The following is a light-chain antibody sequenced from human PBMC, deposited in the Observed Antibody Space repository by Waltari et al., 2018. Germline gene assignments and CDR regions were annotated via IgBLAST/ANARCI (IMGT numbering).Light chain of an antibody. CDR3: QQYGSSYA. CDR1: QSVGSSY. V-gene: IGKV3-20*01. Sequence: EIVLTQSPGTLSLSPGERATLSCRASQSVGSSYLAWYQQKPGQAPRLLIYGASRRATGIPDRFSGSGSGTDFTLTISRLEPEDFVVYYCQQYGSSYAFGQGTKLEIK. J-gene: IGKJ2*01. CDR2: GAS.